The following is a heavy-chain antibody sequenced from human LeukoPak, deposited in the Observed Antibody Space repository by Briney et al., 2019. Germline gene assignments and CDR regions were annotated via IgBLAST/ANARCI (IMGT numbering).Heavy chain of an antibody. D-gene: IGHD2-15*01. V-gene: IGHV4-38-2*02. CDR1: NYSITSGYY. CDR3: ARAVRAATNYYYGMDV. J-gene: IGHJ6*02. CDR2: IYHSGTT. Sequence: PSETLSLTCTVSNYSITSGYYWGWIRQPPGKGLEWIGSIYHSGTTNYNPSLKSRVTISVDTSKNQFSLKLSSVTAADTAVYYCARAVRAATNYYYGMDVWGQGTTVTVSS.